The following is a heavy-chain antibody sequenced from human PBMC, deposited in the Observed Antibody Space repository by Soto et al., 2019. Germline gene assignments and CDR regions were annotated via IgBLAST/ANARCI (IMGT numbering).Heavy chain of an antibody. Sequence: QVQLVQYGAEVKKPGSSVKVSCKAAVGTFSSYTISWVRQAPGQGLEWMGRIIPILGIANYAQKLQGRVTTTADQSTSTAYMELSSLRSEDTAVYYCARARDSSGLPPTLDYWGQGTLVTVSS. CDR1: VGTFSSYT. CDR3: ARARDSSGLPPTLDY. CDR2: IIPILGIA. D-gene: IGHD3-22*01. V-gene: IGHV1-69*02. J-gene: IGHJ4*02.